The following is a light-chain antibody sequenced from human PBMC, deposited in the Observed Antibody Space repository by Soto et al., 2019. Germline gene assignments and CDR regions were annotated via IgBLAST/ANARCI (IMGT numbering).Light chain of an antibody. Sequence: DIQMTQSPSSLSPSVGDRVTITCRASQSTSSYLNWYQQKPGKAPKLMIYAASSLQSGVPSRFSGSGSGTDFTLTISSLQPEDFATYYCQQSYSTLWTFGQGTKVEIK. V-gene: IGKV1-39*01. CDR2: AAS. CDR3: QQSYSTLWT. CDR1: QSTSSY. J-gene: IGKJ1*01.